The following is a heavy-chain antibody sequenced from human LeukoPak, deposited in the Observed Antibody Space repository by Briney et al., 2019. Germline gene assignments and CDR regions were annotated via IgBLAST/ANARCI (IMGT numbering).Heavy chain of an antibody. CDR3: PRGRNQWLIPDGYLQE. J-gene: IGHJ1*01. Sequence: ASVKVSCKASGYTFTSYGISWVRQAPGHGLEWMGWMSAYSGDTDYAQQFQGRVTMTADSFTSTVSMEGRDLRSDDTAICYCPRGRNQWLIPDGYLQEWGQGTLVTVSS. D-gene: IGHD6-19*01. V-gene: IGHV1-18*01. CDR2: MSAYSGDT. CDR1: GYTFTSYG.